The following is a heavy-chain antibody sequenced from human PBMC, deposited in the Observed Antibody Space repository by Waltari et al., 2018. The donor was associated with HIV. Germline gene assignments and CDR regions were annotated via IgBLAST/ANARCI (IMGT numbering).Heavy chain of an antibody. CDR3: AGVSSPYCGGDCLNWFDP. CDR2: INHSGST. CDR1: GGSFSGYY. J-gene: IGHJ5*02. Sequence: QVQLQQWGAGLLKPSETLSLTCAVYGGSFSGYYWSWIRQPPGTGLEWIGEINHSGSTNYNPSLKSRVTISVDTSKNQFSLKLSSVTAADTAVYYCAGVSSPYCGGDCLNWFDPWGQGTLVTVSS. V-gene: IGHV4-34*01. D-gene: IGHD2-21*01.